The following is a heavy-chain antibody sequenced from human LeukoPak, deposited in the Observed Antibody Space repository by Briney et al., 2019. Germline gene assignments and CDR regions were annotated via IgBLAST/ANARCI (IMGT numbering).Heavy chain of an antibody. J-gene: IGHJ4*02. CDR3: ARVRAVADYYFDY. CDR1: GYTFTGYY. Sequence: ASVKVSCKASGYTFTGYYMHWVRQAPGQGLEWMGWINPNSGGTNYAQKFQGRVTMTRDTSISTAYMELSRLGSDDTAVYYCARVRAVADYYFDYWGQGTLVTVSS. D-gene: IGHD6-19*01. CDR2: INPNSGGT. V-gene: IGHV1-2*02.